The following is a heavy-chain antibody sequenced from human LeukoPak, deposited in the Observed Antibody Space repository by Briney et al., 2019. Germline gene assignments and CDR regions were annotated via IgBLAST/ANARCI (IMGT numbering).Heavy chain of an antibody. Sequence: TGGSLRLSCAASGFTFSSYAMHWVRQAPGKGLEWVAVISYGGSDKYYADSVKGRFTISRDNSKNTLYLQMNSLRAEDTAVYYCARGLTWTYTYYYYGMDVWGQGTTVTVSS. CDR1: GFTFSSYA. V-gene: IGHV3-30*07. D-gene: IGHD3-9*01. J-gene: IGHJ6*02. CDR2: ISYGGSDK. CDR3: ARGLTWTYTYYYYGMDV.